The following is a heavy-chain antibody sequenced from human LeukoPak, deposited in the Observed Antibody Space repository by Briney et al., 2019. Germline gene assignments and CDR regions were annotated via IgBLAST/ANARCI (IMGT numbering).Heavy chain of an antibody. Sequence: GGSLRLSCAASGFTFSSYEMNGVRQAPGKGLEWVSYISSSGSTIYYADSVKGRFTISRDNAKNSLYLQMNSLRAEDTAVYYCAALTGSQNDAFDIWGQGTMVTVSS. CDR3: AALTGSQNDAFDI. D-gene: IGHD3-9*01. J-gene: IGHJ3*02. V-gene: IGHV3-48*03. CDR2: ISSSGSTI. CDR1: GFTFSSYE.